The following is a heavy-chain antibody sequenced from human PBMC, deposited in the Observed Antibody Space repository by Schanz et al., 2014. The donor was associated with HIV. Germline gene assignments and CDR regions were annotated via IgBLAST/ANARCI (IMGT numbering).Heavy chain of an antibody. CDR1: GFTFSSYD. D-gene: IGHD1-20*01. Sequence: VQLVESGGGVVQPGRSRRLACAASGFTFSSYDMHWIRQAPGRGLEWVSSISGGSGSTFYADSVKGRFTISRVNSKNTLYLQMNSLRAEDTAIYYCAKTSITLGMDVWGQGTTVTVSS. CDR3: AKTSITLGMDV. J-gene: IGHJ6*02. CDR2: ISGGSGST. V-gene: IGHV3-23*04.